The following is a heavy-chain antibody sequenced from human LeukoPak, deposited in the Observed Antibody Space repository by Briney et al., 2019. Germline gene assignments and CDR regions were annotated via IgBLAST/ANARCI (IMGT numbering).Heavy chain of an antibody. CDR1: GDSMSTNNYH. CDR3: ARRAAVGKNWFDP. Sequence: SETLSLTCSVSGDSMSTNNYHWGWIRQPPGKGLEWIGSISYRGTTYNNPSLKSRVTISVDTSENLFSLKVNYVTAADTAVYYCARRAAVGKNWFDPWGQGTLVTVSS. V-gene: IGHV4-39*01. D-gene: IGHD6-13*01. CDR2: ISYRGTT. J-gene: IGHJ5*02.